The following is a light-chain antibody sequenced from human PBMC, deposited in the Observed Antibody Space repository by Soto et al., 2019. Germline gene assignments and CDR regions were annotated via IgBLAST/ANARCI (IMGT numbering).Light chain of an antibody. CDR3: QQYRTSAQT. Sequence: EIVLTQSPGTLSLSPGESATLSCRASQTVGSDYLAWYQQRPGQAPRLLIYGASSRATGIPDRFSGSGSGTDFTLTICRLEPEDFAMYFCQQYRTSAQTFGQGTKVEIK. CDR1: QTVGSDY. J-gene: IGKJ1*01. V-gene: IGKV3-20*01. CDR2: GAS.